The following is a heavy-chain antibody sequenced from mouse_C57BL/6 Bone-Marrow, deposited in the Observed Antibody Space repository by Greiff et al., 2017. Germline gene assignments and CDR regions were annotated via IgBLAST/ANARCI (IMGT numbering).Heavy chain of an antibody. Sequence: EVQLQQSGAELVRPGASVKLSCTASGFNIKDYYMHWVKQRPEQGLEWIGRIDPEDGDTEYAPKFQGKATMTADTSSNTAYLQLSSLTSEDTAVSYCISVVATKRYYWGQGTTLTVSS. CDR1: GFNIKDYY. CDR2: IDPEDGDT. D-gene: IGHD1-1*01. J-gene: IGHJ2*01. V-gene: IGHV14-1*01. CDR3: ISVVATKRYY.